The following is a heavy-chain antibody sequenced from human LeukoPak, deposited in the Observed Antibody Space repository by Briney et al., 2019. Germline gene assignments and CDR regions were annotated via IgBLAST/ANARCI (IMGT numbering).Heavy chain of an antibody. V-gene: IGHV4-59*01. CDR2: VYYSRST. CDR3: GGAGPYYDILTGYQIDY. J-gene: IGHJ4*02. D-gene: IGHD3-9*01. CDR1: GVSISSYY. Sequence: PSVTLSRTCSVSGVSISSYYWSWLRQPPGKGLVWCVYVYYSRSTNSHPSLKSRATISVETTKNQFTLMLSSVSAADTAVYYCGGAGPYYDILTGYQIDYWGQGTLDTVSS.